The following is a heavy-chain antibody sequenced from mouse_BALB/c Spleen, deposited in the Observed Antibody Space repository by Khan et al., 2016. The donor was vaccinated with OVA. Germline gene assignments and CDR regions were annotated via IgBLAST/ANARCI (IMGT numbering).Heavy chain of an antibody. V-gene: IGHV5-6-5*01. CDR2: INSGGST. CDR3: TRLVEY. CDR1: GFTFSSYA. J-gene: IGHJ4*01. Sequence: VELVQSGGGLVKPGGSLKLSCAASGFTFSSYAVSWIRQTPEKRLEWVASINSGGSTYYPASVKGRFTISRDDARNILYLKMSSLRSEDTAMYYCTRLVEYWGQGTSVTVSS.